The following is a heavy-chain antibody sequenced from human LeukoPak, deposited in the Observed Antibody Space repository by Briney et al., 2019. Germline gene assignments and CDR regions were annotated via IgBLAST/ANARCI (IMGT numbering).Heavy chain of an antibody. V-gene: IGHV4-59*01. D-gene: IGHD1-26*01. Sequence: SETLSLTCTVSGGSISSYYWSWIRQPPGKGLEWIGYIYYSGSTNYNLSLKSRVTISVVTSKNQFSLKLSSVTAADTAVYYCAGGPPRVVGAWFYYWGQGTLVTVSS. J-gene: IGHJ4*02. CDR2: IYYSGST. CDR1: GGSISSYY. CDR3: AGGPPRVVGAWFYY.